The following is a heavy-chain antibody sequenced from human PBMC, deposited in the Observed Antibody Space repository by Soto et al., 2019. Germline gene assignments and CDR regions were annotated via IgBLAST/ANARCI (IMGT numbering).Heavy chain of an antibody. CDR2: ISGSGVST. D-gene: IGHD1-1*01. V-gene: IGHV3-23*01. Sequence: PWGSLRLSCAASGFAFSSYAMSWVRQAPGKGLEWVSAISGSGVSTYYPDSVRGRFTISRDNSKNKLYLQMNSLRVEDTAVYYCAKFPGPSGTGYFDYWGQGTLVTVSS. J-gene: IGHJ4*02. CDR3: AKFPGPSGTGYFDY. CDR1: GFAFSSYA.